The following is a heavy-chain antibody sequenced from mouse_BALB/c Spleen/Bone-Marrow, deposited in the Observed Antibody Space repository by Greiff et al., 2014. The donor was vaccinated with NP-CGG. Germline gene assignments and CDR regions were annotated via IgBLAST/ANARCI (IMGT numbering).Heavy chain of an antibody. CDR1: GYSFTNYW. D-gene: IGHD4-1*01. CDR2: IHPSDSES. J-gene: IGHJ2*01. Sequence: VQLQQSGAELARPGTSVQLSCKASGYSFTNYWTNWVKQRPGQGLEWIGMIHPSDSESRLNQKFKDKATLTVDKSSTTAYMQLSSPTSEDSAVYYCARGLGEIWGYWGQGTTLTVSS. V-gene: IGHV1-61*01. CDR3: ARGLGEIWGY.